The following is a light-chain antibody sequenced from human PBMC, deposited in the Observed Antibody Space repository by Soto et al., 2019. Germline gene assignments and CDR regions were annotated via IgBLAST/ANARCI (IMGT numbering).Light chain of an antibody. CDR2: SNN. CDR3: ASWDNSLNGPYV. V-gene: IGLV1-44*01. CDR1: SSNIGSNT. J-gene: IGLJ1*01. Sequence: QSVLTQPPSASGTPGQRVTISCSGSSSNIGSNTVNWYQQLPGTAPKLLISSNNQRPSGVPDRFSGSKSGTSASLAISGLQSEDEADYYCASWDNSLNGPYVFGPGTKVTVL.